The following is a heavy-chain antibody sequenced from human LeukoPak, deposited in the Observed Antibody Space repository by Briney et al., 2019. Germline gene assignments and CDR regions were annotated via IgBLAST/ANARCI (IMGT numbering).Heavy chain of an antibody. CDR1: GFTFSSYS. CDR3: ARVSSISSSSVY. V-gene: IGHV3-21*01. J-gene: IGHJ4*02. Sequence: GGSLRLSCAASGFTFSSYSMNWVRQAPGKGLEWVSSISSSSSYIYYADSVKGRFTIPRDNAKNSLYLQMNSLRAEDTAVYYCARVSSISSSSVYWGQGTLVTVSS. D-gene: IGHD6-6*01. CDR2: ISSSSSYI.